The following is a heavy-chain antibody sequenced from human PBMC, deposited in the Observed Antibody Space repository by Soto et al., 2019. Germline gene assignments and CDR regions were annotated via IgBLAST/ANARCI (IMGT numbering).Heavy chain of an antibody. Sequence: ASVTVSCKASGYTFTSYYIHWVRQAPGQGLEWMGIINPSGGSTSYAQKFQGRVTMTSDTSASTVFIEVSSLRSEDTAVYYCAIRYSSGDHACDIWGQGTMVSGSS. CDR1: GYTFTSYY. CDR3: AIRYSSGDHACDI. CDR2: INPSGGST. D-gene: IGHD6-19*01. J-gene: IGHJ3*02. V-gene: IGHV1-46*01.